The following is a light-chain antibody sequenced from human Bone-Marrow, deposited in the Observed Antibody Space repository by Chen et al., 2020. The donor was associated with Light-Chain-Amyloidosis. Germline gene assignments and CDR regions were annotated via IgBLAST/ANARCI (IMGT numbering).Light chain of an antibody. CDR3: QSADSSGTYEVI. J-gene: IGLJ2*01. CDR2: RDT. CDR1: DLPTKY. Sequence: SYELTQPPSVSVSPGQTARITCSGDDLPTKYAYWYQQKPGQAPVLVIHRDTERPSGISERFSGSSSGTTATLTISGVQADVEADYHCQSADSSGTYEVIFGGGTKLTV. V-gene: IGLV3-25*03.